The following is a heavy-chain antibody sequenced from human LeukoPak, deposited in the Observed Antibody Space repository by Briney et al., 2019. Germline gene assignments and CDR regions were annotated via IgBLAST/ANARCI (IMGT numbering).Heavy chain of an antibody. J-gene: IGHJ4*02. CDR1: GCSFASYW. CDR2: IYPGDSDT. D-gene: IGHD2-15*01. V-gene: IGHV5-51*01. CDR3: ARRASYCSGGRCSSTAVDY. Sequence: GESLKISCWGSGCSFASYWIGWVRQMPGKGLEWMGTIYPGDSDTRYSPSFQGQVTISADKSISTAYLQWSSLKASDTAMYYCARRASYCSGGRCSSTAVDYWGQGTLVTVSS.